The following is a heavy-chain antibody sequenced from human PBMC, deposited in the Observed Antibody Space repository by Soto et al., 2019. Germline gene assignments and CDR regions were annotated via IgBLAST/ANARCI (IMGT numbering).Heavy chain of an antibody. CDR1: DAPISGSY. Sequence: SETVSLTCTFSDAPISGSYWSCIRHPPGKGLEWIGYIFYSGITNYNPSLKSRVTISVDTSKNQFSLNLSSVTAADTAVYYCAKAGRSTNWYFHYWGQGSLVTVSS. J-gene: IGHJ4*02. V-gene: IGHV4-59*01. CDR3: AKAGRSTNWYFHY. D-gene: IGHD1-1*01. CDR2: IFYSGIT.